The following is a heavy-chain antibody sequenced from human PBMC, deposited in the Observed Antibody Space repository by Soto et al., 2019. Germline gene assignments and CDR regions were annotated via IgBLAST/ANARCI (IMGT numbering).Heavy chain of an antibody. CDR1: GYSFTNYW. CDR2: IDYSDSII. J-gene: IGHJ6*02. Sequence: PGESLKISCKDFGYSFTNYWINCVRQMPGKGLEWMGRIDYSDSIINYRPSFQGHVTISADKSISTAYLQWSSLKASDTAIYFCASPYSGRHPYGMDVWGQGTTVTVSS. D-gene: IGHD1-26*01. CDR3: ASPYSGRHPYGMDV. V-gene: IGHV5-10-1*01.